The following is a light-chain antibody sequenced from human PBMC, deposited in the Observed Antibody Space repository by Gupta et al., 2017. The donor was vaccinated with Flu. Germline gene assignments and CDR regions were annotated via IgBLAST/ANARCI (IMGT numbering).Light chain of an antibody. CDR1: QSLLYSDGTTY. V-gene: IGKV2D-29*01. CDR2: EVS. Sequence: ISCKSSQSLLYSDGTTYLFWYLQRPGQPPQPLIYEVSNRFSGVPDRFSGSGSGSEFTLKISRVEAEDFGFYYCMQSGNHYSFGQGTKLE. J-gene: IGKJ2*03. CDR3: MQSGNHYS.